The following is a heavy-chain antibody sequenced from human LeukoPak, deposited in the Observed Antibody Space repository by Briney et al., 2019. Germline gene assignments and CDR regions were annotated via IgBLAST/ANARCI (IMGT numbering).Heavy chain of an antibody. Sequence: SVKVSCKASGGTFTSYTVSWVRQAPGQGLEWMGRIIPMSGTVKYAQKFQRRFTITTDESTSTAFMELSSLRSEDTAVYYCARGADYGGNLKPYYFDYWGQGTLVTVSS. CDR3: ARGADYGGNLKPYYFDY. J-gene: IGHJ4*02. D-gene: IGHD4-23*01. CDR1: GGTFTSYT. V-gene: IGHV1-69*05. CDR2: IIPMSGTV.